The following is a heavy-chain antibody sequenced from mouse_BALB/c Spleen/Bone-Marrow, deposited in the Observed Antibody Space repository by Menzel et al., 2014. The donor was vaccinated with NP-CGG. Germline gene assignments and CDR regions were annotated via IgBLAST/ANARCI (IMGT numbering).Heavy chain of an antibody. CDR1: GYAFTNYW. Sequence: QVQLQQSGAELVRPGTSVQVSCKASGYAFTNYWIEWIKQRPGQGLEWIGVINPGSGGANYNEKFKGKVTLTADKSSSTDCIQFSRQTSDDSAVYFCERELGRRALDYWGQGTSVTVSS. J-gene: IGHJ4*01. CDR3: ERELGRRALDY. V-gene: IGHV1-54*01. D-gene: IGHD4-1*01. CDR2: INPGSGGA.